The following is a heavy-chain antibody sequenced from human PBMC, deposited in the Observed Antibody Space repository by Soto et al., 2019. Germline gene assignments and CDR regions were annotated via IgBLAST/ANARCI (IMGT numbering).Heavy chain of an antibody. Sequence: QVQLVQSGAEVKKPGASVKVSCKASGYTFTSYDINWVRQATGQGLEWMGWMNPNSGNTGYAQKFQGRVTMPRNTSISTAYMELSSLRSEDTAVYYCARGPEDGYNSDYYGMDVWGQGTTVTVSS. CDR1: GYTFTSYD. CDR2: MNPNSGNT. V-gene: IGHV1-8*01. D-gene: IGHD5-12*01. J-gene: IGHJ6*02. CDR3: ARGPEDGYNSDYYGMDV.